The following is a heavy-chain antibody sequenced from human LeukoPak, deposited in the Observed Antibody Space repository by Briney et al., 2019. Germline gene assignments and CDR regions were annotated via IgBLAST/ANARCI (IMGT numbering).Heavy chain of an antibody. D-gene: IGHD3-10*01. J-gene: IGHJ6*02. Sequence: ASVKVSCKASGYTLTGYYMHWVRQAPGQGLEWMGWINPNSGDTNYAQKFQGRVTMTRDTSISTAYMELSRLRSDDTAVYYCSGTRFGESYMDVWGQGTTVTVSS. CDR1: GYTLTGYY. CDR2: INPNSGDT. V-gene: IGHV1-2*02. CDR3: SGTRFGESYMDV.